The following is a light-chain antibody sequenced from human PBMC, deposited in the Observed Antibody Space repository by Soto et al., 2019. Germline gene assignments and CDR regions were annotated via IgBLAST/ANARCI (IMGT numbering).Light chain of an antibody. V-gene: IGLV2-14*01. Sequence: AVRTQPASVSGSPGQSLTISCAGTMRDVGAYNLVSWYQQHPGRAPQLIIYEVRNRPSGISFRFSGSKSGNTASLTISGLQAEDEADYYCSSYTSKSSLIFGGGTKVTVL. CDR2: EVR. CDR3: SSYTSKSSLI. CDR1: MRDVGAYNL. J-gene: IGLJ2*01.